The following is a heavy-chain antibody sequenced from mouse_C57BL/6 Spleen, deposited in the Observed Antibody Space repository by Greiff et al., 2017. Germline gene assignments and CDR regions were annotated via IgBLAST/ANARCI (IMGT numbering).Heavy chain of an antibody. CDR2: IYPGDGDT. CDR3: ARGGGNPLFDY. CDR1: GYAFRSSW. V-gene: IGHV1-82*01. D-gene: IGHD2-1*01. Sequence: QVQLQQSGPELVKPGASVKISCKASGYAFRSSWMNWVKQRPGKGLEWIGRIYPGDGDTNYNGKFKGKATLTADKSSSTAYMQLSSLTSEDSAVYFCARGGGNPLFDYWGQGTTLTVSS. J-gene: IGHJ2*01.